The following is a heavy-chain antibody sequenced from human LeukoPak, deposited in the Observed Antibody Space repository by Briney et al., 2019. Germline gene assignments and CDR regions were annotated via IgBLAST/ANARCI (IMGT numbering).Heavy chain of an antibody. Sequence: GSSVKVSCKASGGTFSIYAISWVRQAPGQGLEWMGGIIPIFGTANYAQKFQGRVTITADESTSTAYMELSSLRSEDTAVYYCASRAYDFWSGYSAEYFQHWGQGTLVTVSS. V-gene: IGHV1-69*01. CDR3: ASRAYDFWSGYSAEYFQH. CDR2: IIPIFGTA. J-gene: IGHJ1*01. D-gene: IGHD3-3*01. CDR1: GGTFSIYA.